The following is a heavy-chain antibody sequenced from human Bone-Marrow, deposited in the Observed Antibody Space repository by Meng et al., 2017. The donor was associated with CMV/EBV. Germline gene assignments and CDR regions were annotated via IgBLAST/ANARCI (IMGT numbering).Heavy chain of an antibody. CDR1: GYTFTGYY. CDR2: INPNSGGT. CDR3: ARDVAGIVVVPAAINYYYGMDV. V-gene: IGHV1-2*02. Sequence: ASVKVSCKASGYTFTGYYMHWVRQAPGQGLEWMGWINPNSGGTNYAQKFQGRVTMTRDTSISTAYMELSRLRSDDTAVYYCARDVAGIVVVPAAINYYYGMDVWGQGTTVTVSS. J-gene: IGHJ6*02. D-gene: IGHD2-2*02.